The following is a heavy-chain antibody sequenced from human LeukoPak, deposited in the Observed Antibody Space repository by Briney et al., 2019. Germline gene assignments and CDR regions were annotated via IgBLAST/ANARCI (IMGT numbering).Heavy chain of an antibody. CDR1: GFTFSDYY. Sequence: GGSLRLSCAASGFTFSDYYMSWIRQAPGKGLEWGSYISSSSSYTNYADSVKGRFTISRDNAKNSLYLQMNSLRAEDTAVYYCARDQRLERRDNWFDPWGQGTLVTVSS. D-gene: IGHD1-1*01. J-gene: IGHJ5*02. CDR3: ARDQRLERRDNWFDP. CDR2: ISSSSSYT. V-gene: IGHV3-11*05.